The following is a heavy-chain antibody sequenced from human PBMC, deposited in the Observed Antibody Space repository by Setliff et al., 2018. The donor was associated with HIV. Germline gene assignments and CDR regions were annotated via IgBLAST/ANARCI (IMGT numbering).Heavy chain of an antibody. CDR2: INPSSGAT. J-gene: IGHJ4*02. D-gene: IGHD3-10*01. V-gene: IGHV1-2*02. CDR3: ARDYFPHSRRNFGSGDYFHF. CDR1: GYTFTGYY. Sequence: ASVKVSCKASGYTFTGYYVHWVRQVPGQGLEWMGWINPSSGATNFAQNFQGRVTMTRDTSITTVYLELIRLRPDDTAVYYCARDYFPHSRRNFGSGDYFHFWGQGSRVTVSS.